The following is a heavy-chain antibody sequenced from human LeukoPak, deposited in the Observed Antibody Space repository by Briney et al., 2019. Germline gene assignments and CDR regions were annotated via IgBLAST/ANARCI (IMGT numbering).Heavy chain of an antibody. CDR1: GFTFNNYG. J-gene: IGHJ6*02. V-gene: IGHV3-33*01. Sequence: GGSLRLSCAASGFTFNNYGMHWVRQAPGKGLEWMALIWYDGSNKYYADSVKGRFTISRDNSKNTLYLQMNSLRAEDTAVYYCSREYFDWSRSYYYGMDAGGQGTTVTVSS. CDR2: IWYDGSNK. D-gene: IGHD3-9*01. CDR3: SREYFDWSRSYYYGMDA.